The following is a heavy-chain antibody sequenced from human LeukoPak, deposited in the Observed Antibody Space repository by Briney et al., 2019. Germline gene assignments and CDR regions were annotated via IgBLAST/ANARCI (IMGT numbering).Heavy chain of an antibody. V-gene: IGHV3-11*01. CDR3: AKDHSSGWPYCFPY. Sequence: GGSLRLSCAASGFTFSDYYMSWIRQAPGKGLEWVSYISSSGSTIYYADSVKGRFTISRDNAKNLLYLQMNSLRAEDTAVYYCAKDHSSGWPYCFPYWGQGTLVTVSS. D-gene: IGHD6-19*01. CDR2: ISSSGSTI. CDR1: GFTFSDYY. J-gene: IGHJ4*02.